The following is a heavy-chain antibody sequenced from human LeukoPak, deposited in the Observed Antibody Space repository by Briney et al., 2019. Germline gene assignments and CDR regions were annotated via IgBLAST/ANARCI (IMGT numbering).Heavy chain of an antibody. V-gene: IGHV3-30-3*01. Sequence: QPGGSLRLSCAASGFTFSSYAMHWVRQAPGKGLEWVAVISYDGSNKYYADSVKGRFTISRDNSKNTLYLQMNSLRAEDTAVYYCARSERGPYYYYYGMDVWGQGTTVTVSS. CDR3: ARSERGPYYYYYGMDV. J-gene: IGHJ6*02. D-gene: IGHD1-1*01. CDR2: ISYDGSNK. CDR1: GFTFSSYA.